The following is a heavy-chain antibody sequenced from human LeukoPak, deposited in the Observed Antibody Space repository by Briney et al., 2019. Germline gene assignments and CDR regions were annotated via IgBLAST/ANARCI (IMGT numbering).Heavy chain of an antibody. V-gene: IGHV3-64D*06. Sequence: PGGSLRLSCSASGFTFSTYAMHWVRQAPGKGLEYVSAISSNGGSTYYADSVKGRFTISRDNSKNTLYLQMSSLRAEDTAVYYCVKSLDGQWWEDAFDIWGQGTMVTVSS. CDR2: ISSNGGST. CDR1: GFTFSTYA. D-gene: IGHD2-15*01. CDR3: VKSLDGQWWEDAFDI. J-gene: IGHJ3*02.